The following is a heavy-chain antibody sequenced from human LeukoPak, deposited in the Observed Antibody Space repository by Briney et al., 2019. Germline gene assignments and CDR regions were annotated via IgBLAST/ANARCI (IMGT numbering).Heavy chain of an antibody. V-gene: IGHV1-24*01. CDR3: ATDGELQLVRDLLSY. CDR1: GYTLTELS. CDR2: FDPEDGET. D-gene: IGHD6-13*01. J-gene: IGHJ4*02. Sequence: ASVKVSCKVSGYTLTELSMHWVRQAPGKGLEWMGGFDPEDGETIYAQKFQGRVTMTEDTSTDTAYMVLSSLRSEDTAVYYCATDGELQLVRDLLSYWGQGTLVTVSS.